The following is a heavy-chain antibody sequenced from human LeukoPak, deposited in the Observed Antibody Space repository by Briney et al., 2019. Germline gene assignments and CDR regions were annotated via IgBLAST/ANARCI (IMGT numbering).Heavy chain of an antibody. J-gene: IGHJ6*03. Sequence: PSETLSLTCTVSGGSIRSYYWSWIRQPPGKGLEWIGNIYYSGSTNYNPSLKSRVTISVDTSKNPFSLKLSSVTAADTAVYYCTRGSIAYYYMDVWGKGNTVTISS. CDR3: TRGSIAYYYMDV. CDR2: IYYSGST. D-gene: IGHD3-22*01. CDR1: GGSIRSYY. V-gene: IGHV4-59*01.